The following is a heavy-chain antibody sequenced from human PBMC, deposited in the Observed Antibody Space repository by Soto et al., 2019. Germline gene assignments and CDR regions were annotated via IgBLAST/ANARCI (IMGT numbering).Heavy chain of an antibody. J-gene: IGHJ5*02. V-gene: IGHV4-4*07. D-gene: IGHD1-26*01. Sequence: PSETLSLTCPVSGGSISSYYWSWIRQPAGKGLEWIGRIYTSGSTNYNPSLKSRVTMSVDTSKNQFSLKLSSVTAADTAVYYCARDPSGSYYGWFDPWGQGTLVTVSS. CDR2: IYTSGST. CDR1: GGSISSYY. CDR3: ARDPSGSYYGWFDP.